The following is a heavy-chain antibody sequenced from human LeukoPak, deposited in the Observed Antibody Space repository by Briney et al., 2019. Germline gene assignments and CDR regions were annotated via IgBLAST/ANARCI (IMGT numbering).Heavy chain of an antibody. D-gene: IGHD6-19*01. J-gene: IGHJ4*02. CDR2: ISGSGGDT. Sequence: GGSLRLSCAASGFTFSTDAMTWVRQAPGKGLQWVSAISGSGGDTYYKDSVKGRFTISRDNSKNMMYLQMNSLRAEDTAVYYCARDSSGWSKNYWGQGTLVTVSS. V-gene: IGHV3-23*01. CDR1: GFTFSTDA. CDR3: ARDSSGWSKNY.